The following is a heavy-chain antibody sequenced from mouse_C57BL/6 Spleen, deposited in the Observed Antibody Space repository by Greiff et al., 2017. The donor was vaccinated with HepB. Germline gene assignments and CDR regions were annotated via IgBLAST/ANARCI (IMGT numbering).Heavy chain of an antibody. CDR1: GYTFTDYY. CDR3: ARDAGRREYFDV. V-gene: IGHV1-76*01. CDR2: IYPGSGNT. Sequence: QVQLQQSGAELVRPGASVKLSCKASGYTFTDYYINWVKQRPGQGLEWIARIYPGSGNTYYNEKFKGKATLTAEKSSSTAYMQLSSLTSEDSAVYFCARDAGRREYFDVWGTGTTVTVSS. J-gene: IGHJ1*03.